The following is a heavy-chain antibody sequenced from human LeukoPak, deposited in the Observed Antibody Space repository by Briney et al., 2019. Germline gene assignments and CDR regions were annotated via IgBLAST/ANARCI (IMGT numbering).Heavy chain of an antibody. V-gene: IGHV3-21*01. Sequence: AGGSLRLSCAASGFTFSSYSMNWVRQAPGKGLEWVSSISSSSSYIYYADSVKGRFTISRDNAKNSLYLQMNSLRAEDTAVYYCARGGQTRGYYYYYYMDVWGKGTTVTVSS. CDR2: ISSSSSYI. D-gene: IGHD3-10*01. CDR1: GFTFSSYS. CDR3: ARGGQTRGYYYYYYMDV. J-gene: IGHJ6*03.